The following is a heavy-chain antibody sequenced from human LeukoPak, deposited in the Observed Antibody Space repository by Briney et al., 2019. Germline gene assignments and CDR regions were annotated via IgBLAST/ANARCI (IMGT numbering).Heavy chain of an antibody. D-gene: IGHD3-10*01. CDR3: ARDDGYGSGSYDY. CDR2: ISSSSNYI. J-gene: IGHJ4*02. V-gene: IGHV3-21*01. CDR1: GFTFNSSS. Sequence: AGGSLRLSCAASGFTFNSSSMNWVRQAPGKGLEWVSSISSSSNYIYYADSVKGRFTISRDNAKNSLYLQMNSLRAEDTAVYYCARDDGYGSGSYDYWGQGTLVTVSS.